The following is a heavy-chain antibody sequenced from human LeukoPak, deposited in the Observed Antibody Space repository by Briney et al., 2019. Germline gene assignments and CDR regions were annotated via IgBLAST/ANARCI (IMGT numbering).Heavy chain of an antibody. V-gene: IGHV3-30*18. CDR1: GFTVSSNY. CDR3: AKEGNGDFDLDY. D-gene: IGHD4-17*01. CDR2: ISYDGSNK. J-gene: IGHJ4*02. Sequence: GGSLRLSCAASGFTVSSNYMSWVRQAPGKGLEWVAVISYDGSNKYYADSVKGRFTISRDNSKNTLYLQMNSLRAEDTAVYYCAKEGNGDFDLDYWGQGTLVTVSS.